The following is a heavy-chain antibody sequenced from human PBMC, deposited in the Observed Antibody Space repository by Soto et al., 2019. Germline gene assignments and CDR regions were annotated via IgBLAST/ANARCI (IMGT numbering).Heavy chain of an antibody. CDR3: AKDIGHRFFDY. V-gene: IGHV3-23*01. J-gene: IGHJ4*02. CDR1: GFTFSSCA. Sequence: EVQLLESGGGLVQPGGSLRLSCAASGFTFSSCAMSWVRQAPGKGLEWVSSISLTGGTTYYADSVKGRFTISRDNSKNTLYLQMYSLRADDTAVYYCAKDIGHRFFDYWGQGTLVTVSS. CDR2: ISLTGGTT. D-gene: IGHD3-10*01.